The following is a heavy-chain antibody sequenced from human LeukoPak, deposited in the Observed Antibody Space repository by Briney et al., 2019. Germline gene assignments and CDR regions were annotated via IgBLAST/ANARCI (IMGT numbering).Heavy chain of an antibody. CDR2: INWNGGST. J-gene: IGHJ3*02. D-gene: IGHD3-16*02. Sequence: GGSLRLSCAASGFTFDDYGMSWVRQAPGKGLEWVSGINWNGGSTGYADSGKGRFTISRDNAKNSLYLQMNSLRAEDTALYHCARDLRPYYDYVWGSYRPDAFDIWGQGTMVTVSS. CDR3: ARDLRPYYDYVWGSYRPDAFDI. CDR1: GFTFDDYG. V-gene: IGHV3-20*01.